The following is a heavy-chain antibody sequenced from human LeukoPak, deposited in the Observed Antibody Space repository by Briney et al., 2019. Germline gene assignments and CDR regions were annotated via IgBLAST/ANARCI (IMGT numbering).Heavy chain of an antibody. V-gene: IGHV3-74*01. CDR3: ARDGYYGSGSYYPPYYYYGMDV. CDR1: GFTFSSYW. Sequence: PGGSLRLSCAASGFTFSSYWMHWVRQAPGKGLVWVSRINSDGSSTSYADSVKGRFTISRDNAKNTLYLQMNSLRAEDTAVYYCARDGYYGSGSYYPPYYYYGMDVWGQGTTVTVSS. J-gene: IGHJ6*02. CDR2: INSDGSST. D-gene: IGHD3-10*01.